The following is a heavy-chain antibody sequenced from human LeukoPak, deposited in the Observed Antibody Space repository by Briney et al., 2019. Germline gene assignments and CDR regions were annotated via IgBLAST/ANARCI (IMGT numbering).Heavy chain of an antibody. V-gene: IGHV3-21*01. CDR1: GFTFSSYS. D-gene: IGHD3-9*01. J-gene: IGHJ4*02. CDR2: ISSSSSYI. Sequence: KPGGSLRLSCAASGFTFSSYSMNWVRQAPGKGLEWVSSISSSSSYIYYADSVKGRFTISRDNAKNSRYLQMNSLRAEDTAVYYCARHPRGDYDILTGYKSPLDYWGQGTLVTVSS. CDR3: ARHPRGDYDILTGYKSPLDY.